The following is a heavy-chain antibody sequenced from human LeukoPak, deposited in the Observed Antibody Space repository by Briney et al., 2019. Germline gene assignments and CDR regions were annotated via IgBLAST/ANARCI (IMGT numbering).Heavy chain of an antibody. Sequence: SQTLSLTCAISGDSVSSNSAAWNWIRQSPSRGLEWLGRTYYRSKWYNDYAVSVKSRITINPDTSKNQFSLKLSSVTAADTAVYYCARGEGRNWNNWFDPWGQGTLVTVSS. J-gene: IGHJ5*02. CDR2: TYYRSKWYN. V-gene: IGHV6-1*01. D-gene: IGHD1-1*01. CDR3: ARGEGRNWNNWFDP. CDR1: GDSVSSNSAA.